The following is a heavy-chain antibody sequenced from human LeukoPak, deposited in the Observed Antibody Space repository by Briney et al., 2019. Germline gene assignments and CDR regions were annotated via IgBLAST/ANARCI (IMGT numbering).Heavy chain of an antibody. Sequence: SGTLSLTCAVSGGSISSSNWWSWVRQPPGKGLEWIGEIYHSGSTNYNPSLKSRVTISVDKSKNQFSLKLSSVTAADTAVYYCARLPSRADYPRMGAFDIWGQGTMVTVSS. CDR3: ARLPSRADYPRMGAFDI. J-gene: IGHJ3*02. CDR1: GGSISSSNW. V-gene: IGHV4-4*02. CDR2: IYHSGST. D-gene: IGHD3-16*01.